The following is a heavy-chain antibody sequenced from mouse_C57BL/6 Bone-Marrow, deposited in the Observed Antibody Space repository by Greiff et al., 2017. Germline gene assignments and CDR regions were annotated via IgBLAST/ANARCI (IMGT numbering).Heavy chain of an antibody. CDR1: GYTFTSYW. Sequence: QVQLQQPGAELVKPGASVKLSCKASGYTFTSYWMQWVKQRPGQGLEWLGEIDPSDSYTNYNQKFKGKATLTVDTSSSTAYMQLSSLTSEDSAVYYCARGGEGRVAYWGQGTLVTVSA. CDR2: IDPSDSYT. J-gene: IGHJ3*01. V-gene: IGHV1-50*01. CDR3: ARGGEGRVAY.